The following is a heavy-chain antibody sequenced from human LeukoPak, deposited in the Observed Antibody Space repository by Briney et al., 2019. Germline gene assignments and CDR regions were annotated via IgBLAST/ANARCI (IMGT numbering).Heavy chain of an antibody. CDR3: ARDSIAAAARYNWFDP. CDR2: TYYRSKWYN. CDR1: GDSVSSNSAA. J-gene: IGHJ5*02. D-gene: IGHD6-13*01. V-gene: IGHV6-1*01. Sequence: SQTLSLTCAISGDSVSSNSAAWNWIRQSPSRGLEWLGRTYYRSKWYNDYAVSVKSRITINPDTSKNQFSLQLNSVTPEDTAVYYCARDSIAAAARYNWFDPWGQGTLVTVSS.